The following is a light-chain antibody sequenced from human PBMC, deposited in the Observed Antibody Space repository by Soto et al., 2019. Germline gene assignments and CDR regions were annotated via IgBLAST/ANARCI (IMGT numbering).Light chain of an antibody. CDR2: DAS. Sequence: EIVLTQSPATLSLSPGETATLSCRASQSVLTYLGWYQQKPGQAPRLLISDASTRASGIPARFSGSGSGTDFTLTIRSLEPEDFAVYYCQQRSNLVSFGPGTRLEIK. CDR3: QQRSNLVS. J-gene: IGKJ5*01. CDR1: QSVLTY. V-gene: IGKV3-11*01.